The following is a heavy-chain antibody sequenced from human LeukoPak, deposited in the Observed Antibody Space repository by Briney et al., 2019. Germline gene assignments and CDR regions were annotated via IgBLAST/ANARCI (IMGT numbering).Heavy chain of an antibody. J-gene: IGHJ4*02. V-gene: IGHV3-48*03. D-gene: IGHD6-25*01. Sequence: GGSLRLSCAASGFTFSDYEMNWVRQAPGKGLEWLSYIGRSGSAIHYTDSVKGRFTISRDNAENSLYLQMNSLRAEDTAVYYCARDGTPHYTTGWVFFDYWGQGTLVTVSS. CDR3: ARDGTPHYTTGWVFFDY. CDR2: IGRSGSAI. CDR1: GFTFSDYE.